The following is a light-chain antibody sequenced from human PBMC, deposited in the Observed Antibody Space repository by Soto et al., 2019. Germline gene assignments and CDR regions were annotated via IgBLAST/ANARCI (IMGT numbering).Light chain of an antibody. Sequence: QSALTQPASVSGSPGQWITISCTGTSSDVGGYNYVSWYQLHPGKAPKLMIHEVSERPSGVSNRFSGSKSGNTASLTISGLQAEDEADYYCASDGSGATYVFGGGTKVTVL. V-gene: IGLV2-14*01. J-gene: IGLJ1*01. CDR1: SSDVGGYNY. CDR2: EVS. CDR3: ASDGSGATYV.